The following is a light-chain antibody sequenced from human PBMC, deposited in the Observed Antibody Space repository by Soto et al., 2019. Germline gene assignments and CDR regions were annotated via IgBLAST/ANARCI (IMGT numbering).Light chain of an antibody. J-gene: IGLJ2*01. CDR2: DTS. CDR3: LLYYSGARV. Sequence: QAVVTQEPSLTVSPGGTVTLTCGSSTGAVASGHYPSWFQQKPGHAPKTLIYDTSNKHSWTPARFSGSLLGGKAALTLSGAQPEHEADYYCLLYYSGARVFGGGTKLTVL. V-gene: IGLV7-46*01. CDR1: TGAVASGHY.